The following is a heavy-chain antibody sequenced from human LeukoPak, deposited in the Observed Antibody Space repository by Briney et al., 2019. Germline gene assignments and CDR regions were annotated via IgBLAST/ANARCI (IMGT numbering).Heavy chain of an antibody. CDR3: ARVADGYYFDY. Sequence: ASVKVSYKASGYTFTGYYMHWVRQAPGQGLDWMGWINPNSGDTNYAQKFQGRVTLTSDTSISAAYMELTRLTSDDTAVYHCARVADGYYFDYWGQGTLVTVSS. V-gene: IGHV1-2*02. D-gene: IGHD6-25*01. J-gene: IGHJ4*02. CDR1: GYTFTGYY. CDR2: INPNSGDT.